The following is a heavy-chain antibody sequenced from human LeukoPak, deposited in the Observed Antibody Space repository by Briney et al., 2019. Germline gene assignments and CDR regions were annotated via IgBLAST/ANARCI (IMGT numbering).Heavy chain of an antibody. CDR3: ARAGGDISSAQDLDY. V-gene: IGHV4-59*11. CDR1: GASISSHY. J-gene: IGHJ4*02. CDR2: ISYSGST. D-gene: IGHD3-3*02. Sequence: SETVSLTCTVSGASISSHYWSWIRQPPGKGLEWIAYISYSGSTNYNPSLKSRVTISVDTSKNQFSLKMISVTAADTAVYYCARAGGDISSAQDLDYWGQGTPATVSS.